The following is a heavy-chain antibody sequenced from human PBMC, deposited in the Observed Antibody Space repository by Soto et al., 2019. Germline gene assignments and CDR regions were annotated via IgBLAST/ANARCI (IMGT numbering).Heavy chain of an antibody. V-gene: IGHV3-48*01. CDR2: ISSSSSTI. Sequence: EVQLVESGGGLVQPGGSLRLSCAASGFTFSSYSMNWVRQAPAKGLEWVSYISSSSSTIYYADSVKGRFTISSDNAKNSLYLQMNSLRAEDTAVYYCARDYYYGSGSYYQYYYYYYYMDVWGKGTTVTVSS. J-gene: IGHJ6*03. CDR3: ARDYYYGSGSYYQYYYYYYYMDV. D-gene: IGHD3-10*01. CDR1: GFTFSSYS.